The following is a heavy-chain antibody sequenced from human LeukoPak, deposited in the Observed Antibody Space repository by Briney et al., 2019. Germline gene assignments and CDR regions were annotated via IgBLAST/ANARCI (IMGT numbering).Heavy chain of an antibody. Sequence: SETLSLTGAVYGGSSSGYYWSWIRQPPGKGLEWIGEINHSGSTNYNPSLKSRVTISVDTSKNQFSLKLSSVTAADTAVYYCARGRRLYLVAAAGPHRDAFDIWGQGTMVTVSS. J-gene: IGHJ3*02. CDR2: INHSGST. CDR3: ARGRRLYLVAAAGPHRDAFDI. CDR1: GGSSSGYY. V-gene: IGHV4-34*01. D-gene: IGHD6-13*01.